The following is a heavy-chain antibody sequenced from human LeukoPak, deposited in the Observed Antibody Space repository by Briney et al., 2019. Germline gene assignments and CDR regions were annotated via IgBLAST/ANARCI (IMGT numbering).Heavy chain of an antibody. D-gene: IGHD1-26*01. CDR2: ISGSSSYI. CDR3: TRGVGATGFDDGFDI. V-gene: IGHV3-21*01. J-gene: IGHJ3*02. Sequence: GGSLRLSCAASGFTFISYSMNWVRQAPGKGLEWVSSISGSSSYIYYGDSVKGRFTISRDKATSSLDLQMNSLRVEDTAVYYCTRGVGATGFDDGFDIWGPGTMVTVSS. CDR1: GFTFISYS.